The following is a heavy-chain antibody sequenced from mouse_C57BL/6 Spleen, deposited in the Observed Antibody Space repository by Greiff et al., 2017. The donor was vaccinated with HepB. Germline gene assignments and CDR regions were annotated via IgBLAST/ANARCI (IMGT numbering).Heavy chain of an antibody. Sequence: QVHVKQPGAELVKPGASVKLSCKASGYTFTSYWMHWVKQRPGQGLEWIGMIHPNSGSTNYNEKFKSKATLTVDKSSSTAYMQLSSLTSEDSAVYYCAIYDYDEGAMDYWGQGTSVTVSS. V-gene: IGHV1-64*01. CDR2: IHPNSGST. J-gene: IGHJ4*01. CDR1: GYTFTSYW. CDR3: AIYDYDEGAMDY. D-gene: IGHD2-4*01.